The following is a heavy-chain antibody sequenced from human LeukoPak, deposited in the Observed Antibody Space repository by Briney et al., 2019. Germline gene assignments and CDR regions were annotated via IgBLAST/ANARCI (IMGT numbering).Heavy chain of an antibody. CDR1: GYTFTSYD. CDR3: ARGEMATIKFDY. CDR2: MNPNSGNT. D-gene: IGHD5-24*01. V-gene: IGHV1-8*03. J-gene: IGHJ4*02. Sequence: ASVEVSCKASGYTFTSYDINWVRQATGQGLEWMGWMNPNSGNTGYAQKFQGRVTITRNTSISTAYMELSSLRSEDTAVYYCARGEMATIKFDYWGQGTLVTVSS.